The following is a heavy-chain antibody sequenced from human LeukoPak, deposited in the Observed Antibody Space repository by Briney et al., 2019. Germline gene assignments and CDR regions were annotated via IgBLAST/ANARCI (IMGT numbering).Heavy chain of an antibody. Sequence: ASVTVSCTASGYTFTSYGISWVRQAPGQGLEWMGWISAYNGNTNYAQKLQGRVTMTTDTSTSTAYMELRSLRSDDTAVYYCARDSLFDCSSTSCYFSWFDPWGQGTLVTVSS. CDR2: ISAYNGNT. CDR3: ARDSLFDCSSTSCYFSWFDP. J-gene: IGHJ5*02. D-gene: IGHD2-2*01. V-gene: IGHV1-18*01. CDR1: GYTFTSYG.